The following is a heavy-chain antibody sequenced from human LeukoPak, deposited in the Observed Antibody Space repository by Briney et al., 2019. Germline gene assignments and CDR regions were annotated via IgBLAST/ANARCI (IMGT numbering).Heavy chain of an antibody. J-gene: IGHJ3*02. CDR3: ARGSITGVPAFDI. D-gene: IGHD3-3*01. V-gene: IGHV4-59*12. CDR2: IYYSGSS. Sequence: KPSETLSLTCTLSGGSISTYYWSWIRQPPGKGLEWIGYIYYSGSSGYNPSLKSRGTISVDTSKNQFSLKLSSVTAADTAVYYCARGSITGVPAFDIWGQGTMVTVSS. CDR1: GGSISTYY.